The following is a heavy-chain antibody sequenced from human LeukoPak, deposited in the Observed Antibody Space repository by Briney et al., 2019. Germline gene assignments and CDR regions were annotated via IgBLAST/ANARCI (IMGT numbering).Heavy chain of an antibody. V-gene: IGHV1-18*01. CDR1: NYTYTDYG. CDR3: ARDLFRHGSSDP. J-gene: IGHJ5*02. Sequence: ASVRVSCKASNYTYTDYGTNWVRQAPGQGLEWVGWISAFNGHTYYAQRFQGRITMTTDAPTTTAHMELRSLRSDDTAVYYCARDLFRHGSSDPWGQGTLVTVSS. D-gene: IGHD1-26*01. CDR2: ISAFNGHT.